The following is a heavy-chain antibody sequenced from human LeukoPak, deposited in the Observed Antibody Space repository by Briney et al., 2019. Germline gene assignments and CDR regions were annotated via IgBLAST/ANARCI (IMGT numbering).Heavy chain of an antibody. Sequence: PSETLSLTCTVSGGSISSYYWSWIRQPPGKGLEWIGYVYYSGSTNYNPSLKSRVTISVDTSKNQFSLKLSSVTAADTAVYYCARARLPYYYGSGSYYPPSGYYYMDVWGKGTTVTISS. D-gene: IGHD3-10*01. CDR3: ARARLPYYYGSGSYYPPSGYYYMDV. J-gene: IGHJ6*03. CDR2: VYYSGST. CDR1: GGSISSYY. V-gene: IGHV4-59*01.